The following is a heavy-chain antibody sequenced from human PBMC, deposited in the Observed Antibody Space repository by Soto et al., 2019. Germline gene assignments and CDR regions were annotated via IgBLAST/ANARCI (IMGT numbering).Heavy chain of an antibody. CDR3: ARQVAATNWFDP. Sequence: GESLKISCKGSGYSFAGYWITWVRQKPGKGLEWMGRIDPSDSQTYYSPSFRGHVTISVTKSITTVFLQWSSLRASDTAMYYCARQVAATNWFDPWGQGTLVTVSS. J-gene: IGHJ5*02. D-gene: IGHD2-15*01. CDR2: IDPSDSQT. V-gene: IGHV5-10-1*01. CDR1: GYSFAGYW.